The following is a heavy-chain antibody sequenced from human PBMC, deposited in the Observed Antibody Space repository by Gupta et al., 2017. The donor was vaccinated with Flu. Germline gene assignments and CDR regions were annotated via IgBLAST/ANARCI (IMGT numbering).Heavy chain of an antibody. Sequence: QAQLVQSGGGVSLPGSSRTPACAPSGFTFLDYGLPRVRRRPGKGREWMAVMSDDGSNQWYADSVRGRFTISREDSKNTRFLKMNSLRADDTAVYYCAKGGRHNWNYDGDDWGQGTLVTVSS. J-gene: IGHJ4*02. D-gene: IGHD1-7*01. CDR2: MSDDGSNQ. CDR1: GFTFLDYG. V-gene: IGHV3-30*18. CDR3: AKGGRHNWNYDGDD.